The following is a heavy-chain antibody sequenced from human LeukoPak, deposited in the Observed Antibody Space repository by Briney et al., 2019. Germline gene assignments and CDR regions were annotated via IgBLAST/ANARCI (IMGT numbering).Heavy chain of an antibody. J-gene: IGHJ4*02. D-gene: IGHD3-22*01. Sequence: SETLSLTCAVSGGSISSGGYSWSWIRQPPGKGLEWIGYIYHSGSTYYNPSLKSRVTISVDRSKNQFSLKLSSVTAADTAVYYCASSYYYDSSVDYWGQGALVTVSS. CDR1: GGSISSGGYS. CDR2: IYHSGST. CDR3: ASSYYYDSSVDY. V-gene: IGHV4-30-2*01.